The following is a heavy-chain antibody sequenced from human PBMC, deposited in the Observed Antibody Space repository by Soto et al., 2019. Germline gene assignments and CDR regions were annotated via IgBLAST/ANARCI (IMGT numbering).Heavy chain of an antibody. CDR3: ASGPTRDADDFAS. J-gene: IGHJ5*02. CDR2: ISGSGTYT. D-gene: IGHD1-1*01. V-gene: IGHV3-21*01. Sequence: EVQLVESGGGLVKPGGSLRLSCATSGFTFSSHSMNWVRQAPGKGLEWVSSISGSGTYTYFAESVKGRCTISRDNAKNSLDLLVNSLTAEDTAVYYCASGPTRDADDFASWGRGTLVTVSS. CDR1: GFTFSSHS.